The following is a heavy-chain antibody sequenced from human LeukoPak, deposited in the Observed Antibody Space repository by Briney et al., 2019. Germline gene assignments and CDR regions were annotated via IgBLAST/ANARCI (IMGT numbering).Heavy chain of an antibody. CDR1: GFTFSSYA. Sequence: GGSLRLSCAASGFTFSSYAMSWVRQAPGKGLGWVSAISGSGGSTYYADSVKGRFTISRDNSKHTLYLQMNSLRAEDTAVYYCARIITMIVYYWGQGTLVTVSS. CDR2: ISGSGGST. J-gene: IGHJ4*02. D-gene: IGHD3-22*01. CDR3: ARIITMIVYY. V-gene: IGHV3-23*01.